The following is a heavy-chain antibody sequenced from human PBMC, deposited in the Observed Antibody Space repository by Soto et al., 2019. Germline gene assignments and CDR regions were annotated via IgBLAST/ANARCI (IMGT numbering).Heavy chain of an antibody. D-gene: IGHD1-1*01. V-gene: IGHV1-69*01. CDR3: ARGGKERFRGPGMDV. J-gene: IGHJ6*02. CDR1: GGRFSTYA. Sequence: QVQLVQSGAEVRKPGSSVRVSCKASGGRFSTYAFNWVRQAPGQGLEWLGGIITFFGAAMYAQKFQGRVTMTADDLTTTAYMELSGLRSEDTAVYYCARGGKERFRGPGMDVWGQGTTVTVSS. CDR2: IITFFGAA.